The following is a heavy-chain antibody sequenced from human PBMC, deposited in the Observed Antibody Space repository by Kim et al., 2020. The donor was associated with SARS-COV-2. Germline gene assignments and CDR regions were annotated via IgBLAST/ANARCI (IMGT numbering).Heavy chain of an antibody. D-gene: IGHD3-22*01. CDR3: ARAPITMIVVVKAFDI. V-gene: IGHV4-31*02. Sequence: PSLESRVTISVDTSKNQFSLKLMSVTAADTAVYYCARAPITMIVVVKAFDIWGQGTMVTVSS. J-gene: IGHJ3*02.